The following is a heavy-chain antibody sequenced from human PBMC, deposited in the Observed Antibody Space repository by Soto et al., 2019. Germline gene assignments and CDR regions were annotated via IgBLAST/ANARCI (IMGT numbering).Heavy chain of an antibody. CDR2: IKQDGSEK. D-gene: IGHD3-3*01. Sequence: LRLSCAASGFTFSSYWMSWVRQAPGKGLEWVANIKQDGSEKYYVDSVKGRFTISRDNAKNSLYLQMNSLRAEDTAVYYCARDQSGTIFGSGFWFDPWGQGTLVTVSS. CDR1: GFTFSSYW. CDR3: ARDQSGTIFGSGFWFDP. V-gene: IGHV3-7*01. J-gene: IGHJ5*02.